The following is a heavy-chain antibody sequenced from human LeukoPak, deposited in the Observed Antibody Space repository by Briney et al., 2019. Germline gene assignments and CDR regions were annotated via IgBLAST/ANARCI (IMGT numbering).Heavy chain of an antibody. D-gene: IGHD6-6*01. V-gene: IGHV3-53*01. J-gene: IGHJ4*02. CDR2: IYSSDST. CDR1: GFTVSSNY. CDR3: AKVFWSYGSSSAGDY. Sequence: PGGSLRLSCAASGFTVSSNYMSWVRQAPGKGLEWVSVIYSSDSTYYADSVKARFTISRDNSKNTLYLQMNSLRAEDTAVYYCAKVFWSYGSSSAGDYWGQGTLVTVSS.